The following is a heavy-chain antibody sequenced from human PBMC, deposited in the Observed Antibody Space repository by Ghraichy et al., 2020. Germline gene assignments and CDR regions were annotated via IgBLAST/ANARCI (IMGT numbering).Heavy chain of an antibody. V-gene: IGHV1-3*01. D-gene: IGHD6-13*01. CDR2: IIVGNGNT. CDR1: GYTFISYA. J-gene: IGHJ4*02. Sequence: ASVKVSCKASGYTFISYALHWVRQAPGQRLEWMGWIIVGNGNTQYAQKFQGRVTITRVTSASTAYMELRSLRSEDPAVYYCARLSRVHSSSWYYFDYWGQGTRVTVSS. CDR3: ARLSRVHSSSWYYFDY.